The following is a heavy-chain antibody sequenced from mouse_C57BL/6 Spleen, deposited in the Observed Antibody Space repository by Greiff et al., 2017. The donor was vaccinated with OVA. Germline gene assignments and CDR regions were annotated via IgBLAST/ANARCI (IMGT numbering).Heavy chain of an antibody. Sequence: QVQLQQPGAELVRPGSSVKLSCKASGYTFTSYWMHWVKQRPIHGLEWIGNIDPSDSETHYTQKFKDKATLTADKSSSTAYMQLSSLTSEDSAVYYCARDELDYAMDYWGQGTSVTVSS. J-gene: IGHJ4*01. CDR2: IDPSDSET. V-gene: IGHV1-52*01. CDR3: ARDELDYAMDY. CDR1: GYTFTSYW.